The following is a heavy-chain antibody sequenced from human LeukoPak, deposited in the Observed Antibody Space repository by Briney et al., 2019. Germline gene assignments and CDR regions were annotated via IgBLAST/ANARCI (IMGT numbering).Heavy chain of an antibody. D-gene: IGHD6-19*01. J-gene: IGHJ5*02. V-gene: IGHV7-4-1*02. Sequence: RASVKVSCKASGYTFTSYAMNWVRQAPGQGLEWMGWINTNTGNPTYAQGFTGRFVFSLDTSVSTAYLQISSLKAEDTAVYYCAREDYSSGWYVGNWFDPWGQGTLVTVSS. CDR3: AREDYSSGWYVGNWFDP. CDR1: GYTFTSYA. CDR2: INTNTGNP.